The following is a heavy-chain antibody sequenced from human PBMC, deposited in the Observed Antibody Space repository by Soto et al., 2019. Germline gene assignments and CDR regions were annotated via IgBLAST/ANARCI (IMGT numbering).Heavy chain of an antibody. J-gene: IGHJ1*01. D-gene: IGHD5-18*01. Sequence: EVQLVESGGGLIQPGGSLRLSWAASGYTVSSNYMSWVRQAPGRGLEWVSVVSSGGSTYYAYSVKGRFTISRDNSKNTLYLQMNSLRAEDTAVYYFARDRVENGYPEYFQHWGQGTLVTVSS. CDR1: GYTVSSNY. CDR2: VSSGGST. CDR3: ARDRVENGYPEYFQH. V-gene: IGHV3-53*01.